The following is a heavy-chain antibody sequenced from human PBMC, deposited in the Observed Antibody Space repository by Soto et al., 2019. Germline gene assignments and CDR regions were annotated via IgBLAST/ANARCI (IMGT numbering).Heavy chain of an antibody. V-gene: IGHV3-53*01. CDR2: IYIGDST. Sequence: GGSLRLSCAASGFTVSSSYLSWVRQSPGKGLEWVPIIYIGDSTYYADSVKGRFTLSRDNSKNTLYLQMDSLRPEDTAVYFCATSMTALIAFDIWGLGTMVTVSS. CDR1: GFTVSSSY. D-gene: IGHD2-21*02. J-gene: IGHJ3*02. CDR3: ATSMTALIAFDI.